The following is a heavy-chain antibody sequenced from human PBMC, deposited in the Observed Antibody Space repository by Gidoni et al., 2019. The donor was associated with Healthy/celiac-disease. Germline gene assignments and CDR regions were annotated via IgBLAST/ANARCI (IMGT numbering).Heavy chain of an antibody. CDR2: INPSGGST. Sequence: QVQLVQSGAEVKKPGASVKVSCKASGYTFTSYYMHWVRQAPGQGLEWMGIINPSGGSTSYAQKFQGRVTMTRDTSTSTVYMELSSLRSEDTAVYYCARDTPFLSIAAAGYYYYYGMDVWGQGTTVTVSS. D-gene: IGHD6-13*01. J-gene: IGHJ6*02. CDR3: ARDTPFLSIAAAGYYYYYGMDV. CDR1: GYTFTSYY. V-gene: IGHV1-46*01.